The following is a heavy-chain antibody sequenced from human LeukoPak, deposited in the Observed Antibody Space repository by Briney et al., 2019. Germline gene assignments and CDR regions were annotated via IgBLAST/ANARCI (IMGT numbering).Heavy chain of an antibody. D-gene: IGHD3-22*01. CDR3: ARVGDSSGYPYWYFDL. V-gene: IGHV4-59*01. Sequence: SETLSLTCTVSGGSISSYYWSWIRQPPGKGLEWTGYIYYSGSTNYNPSLKSRVTISVDTSKNQFSLKLSSVTAADTAVYYCARVGDSSGYPYWYFDLWGRGTLVTVSS. CDR1: GGSISSYY. J-gene: IGHJ2*01. CDR2: IYYSGST.